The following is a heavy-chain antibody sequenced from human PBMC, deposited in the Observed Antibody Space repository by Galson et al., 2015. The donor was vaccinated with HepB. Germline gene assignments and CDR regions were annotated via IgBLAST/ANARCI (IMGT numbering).Heavy chain of an antibody. CDR1: GFTVSSNY. J-gene: IGHJ6*02. V-gene: IGHV3-53*01. Sequence: SLRLSCAASGFTVSSNYMSWVRQAPGKGLEWVSVIYSGGSTYYADSVKGRFTIPRDNSKNTLYLQMNSLRAEDTAVYYCARVSYYYDSSGWGNYYYYGMDVWGQGTTVTVSS. CDR3: ARVSYYYDSSGWGNYYYYGMDV. D-gene: IGHD3-22*01. CDR2: IYSGGST.